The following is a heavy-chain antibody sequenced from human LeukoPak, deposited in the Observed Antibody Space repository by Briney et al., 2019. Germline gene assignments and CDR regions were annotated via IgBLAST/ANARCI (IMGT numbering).Heavy chain of an antibody. CDR3: ARDAPPVSPATLYGMDV. CDR1: GFTFSNYW. Sequence: PGGSLRLSCAASGFTFSNYWMHWVRQAPGKGLVWVSGINSDGSSTSYADSVKGRFTISRDNSKNTLYLQMNSLRAEDTAVYYCARDAPPVSPATLYGMDVWGQGTTVTVSS. CDR2: INSDGSST. D-gene: IGHD2-15*01. V-gene: IGHV3-74*01. J-gene: IGHJ6*02.